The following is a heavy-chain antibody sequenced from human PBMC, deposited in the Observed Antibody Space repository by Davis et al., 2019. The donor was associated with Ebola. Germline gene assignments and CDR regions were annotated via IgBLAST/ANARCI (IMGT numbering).Heavy chain of an antibody. V-gene: IGHV1-2*02. CDR2: INPYSGGT. Sequence: ASVKVSCKATGYSFTDFHIHWVRQAPGQGLEWMGWINPYSGGTVYAQKFQGRVTMTSDTSITTAYMELNSLDSDDTAVYYCARDLGYHANYLAAYWGQGTLVTVSS. D-gene: IGHD4/OR15-4a*01. CDR3: ARDLGYHANYLAAY. CDR1: GYSFTDFH. J-gene: IGHJ4*02.